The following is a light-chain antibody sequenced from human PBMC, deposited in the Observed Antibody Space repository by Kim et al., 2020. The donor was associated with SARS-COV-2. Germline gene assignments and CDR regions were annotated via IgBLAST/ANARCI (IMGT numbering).Light chain of an antibody. J-gene: IGLJ2*01. CDR3: QVWDSSTNVV. CDR2: RDS. CDR1: NIGSKN. V-gene: IGLV3-9*01. Sequence: SYELTQPLSVSVALGQTARITCGGNNIGSKNVHWYQQKPGQAPVLVIYRDSNRPSGIPERFSGSNSGNTATLTISRAQAGDDADYYCQVWDSSTNVVFGGGTQLTVL.